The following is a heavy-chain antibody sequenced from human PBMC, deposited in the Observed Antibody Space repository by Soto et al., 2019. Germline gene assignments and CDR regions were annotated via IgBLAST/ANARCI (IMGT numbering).Heavy chain of an antibody. D-gene: IGHD3-3*01. CDR2: ISYDGSNK. V-gene: IGHV3-30-3*01. CDR3: ARDLPGGDFWSGPHRPYYYYYYGMDV. Sequence: GGSLRLSCAASGFTFSSYAMHWVRQAPGKGLEWVAVISYDGSNKYYADSVKGRFTISRDNSKNTLYLQMNSLRAEDTAVYYCARDLPGGDFWSGPHRPYYYYYYGMDVWGQGTTVTVSS. J-gene: IGHJ6*02. CDR1: GFTFSSYA.